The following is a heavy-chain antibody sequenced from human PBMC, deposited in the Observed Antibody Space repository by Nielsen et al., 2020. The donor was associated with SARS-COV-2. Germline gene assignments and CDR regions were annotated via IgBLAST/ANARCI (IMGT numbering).Heavy chain of an antibody. Sequence: SETLSLTCTVSGGSISSYYWSWIRQPPGKGLEWIGYIYYSGSTNYNPSLKSQVTISVDTSKNQFSLKLSSVTAADTAVYYCARGGEKTAESAFDIWGQGTMVTVSS. D-gene: IGHD3-16*01. CDR3: ARGGEKTAESAFDI. CDR2: IYYSGST. V-gene: IGHV4-59*01. CDR1: GGSISSYY. J-gene: IGHJ3*02.